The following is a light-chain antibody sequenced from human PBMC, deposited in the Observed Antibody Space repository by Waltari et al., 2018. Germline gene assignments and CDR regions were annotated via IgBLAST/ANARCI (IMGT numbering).Light chain of an antibody. V-gene: IGKV1-39*01. Sequence: DIQMTQSPSSLSASVGDRVTIACRASQSVSSYLNWYQQRPGKVPKLLIYGTSSLQSGGPSRFSGSGSGTDFTLTITSLQPEDFATYYCQQSDTAPFTFGPGTTVDIK. CDR3: QQSDTAPFT. CDR2: GTS. CDR1: QSVSSY. J-gene: IGKJ3*01.